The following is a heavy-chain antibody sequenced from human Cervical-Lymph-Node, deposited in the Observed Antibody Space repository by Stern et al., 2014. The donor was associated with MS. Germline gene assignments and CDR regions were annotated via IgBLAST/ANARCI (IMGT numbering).Heavy chain of an antibody. CDR2: IYYSGST. V-gene: IGHV4-31*03. CDR1: GGSISSGGYY. D-gene: IGHD3-3*01. CDR3: ASTPVKYDFWSGYYSGFGY. Sequence: QVQLQESGPGLVKPSQTLSLTCTVSGGSISSGGYYWSWIRQHPGKGLEWIGYIYYSGSTYYNPSLKSRVTISVDTSKNQFSLKLSSVTAADTAVYYCASTPVKYDFWSGYYSGFGYWGQGTLVTVSS. J-gene: IGHJ4*02.